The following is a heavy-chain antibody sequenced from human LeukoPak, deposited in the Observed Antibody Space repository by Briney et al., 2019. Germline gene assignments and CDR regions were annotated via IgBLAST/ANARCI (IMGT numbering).Heavy chain of an antibody. J-gene: IGHJ4*02. CDR2: INPSGGST. D-gene: IGHD2-15*01. V-gene: IGHV1-46*01. CDR1: GYTFTSYY. CDR3: ARAHLGYCSGGSCYTAPSFDY. Sequence: ASVKVSCKASGYTFTSYYMHWVRQAPGQGLEWMGIINPSGGSTSYAQKFQGRVTMTRDTSMSTVYMELSSLRSEDTAVYYCARAHLGYCSGGSCYTAPSFDYWGQGTLVTVSS.